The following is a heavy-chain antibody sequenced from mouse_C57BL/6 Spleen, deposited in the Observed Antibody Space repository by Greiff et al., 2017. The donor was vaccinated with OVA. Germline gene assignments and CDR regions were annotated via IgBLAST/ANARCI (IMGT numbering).Heavy chain of an antibody. Sequence: EVQGVESGGGLVKPGGSLKLSCAASGFTFSDYGMHWVRQAPEKGLEWVAYISSGSSTIYYADTVKGRFTIARDNAKNTMFLQMTSLRSEETAMYYCARGTTVVAPFAYWGQGTLVTVSA. V-gene: IGHV5-17*01. J-gene: IGHJ3*01. D-gene: IGHD1-1*01. CDR2: ISSGSSTI. CDR1: GFTFSDYG. CDR3: ARGTTVVAPFAY.